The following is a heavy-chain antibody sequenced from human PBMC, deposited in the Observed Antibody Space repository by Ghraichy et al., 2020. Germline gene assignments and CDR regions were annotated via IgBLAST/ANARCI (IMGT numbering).Heavy chain of an antibody. Sequence: GGSLRLSCAASGFTFSSYWMSWVRQAPGKGLEWVANIKPDGSEKNYVDSVKGRFTISRDNAKNSLFLQMNSLRVEDTAVYYCARSGRYGGNSVDYWGQGTLVTVSS. CDR2: IKPDGSEK. D-gene: IGHD4-23*01. CDR1: GFTFSSYW. J-gene: IGHJ4*02. CDR3: ARSGRYGGNSVDY. V-gene: IGHV3-7*03.